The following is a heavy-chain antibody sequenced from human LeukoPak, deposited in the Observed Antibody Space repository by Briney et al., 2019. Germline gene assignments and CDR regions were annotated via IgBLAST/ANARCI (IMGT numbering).Heavy chain of an antibody. Sequence: GGSLRLSCAASGFTFSSYAMSWVRQAPGKGLDWVSAISGSGGSTYYADSVKGRFTISRDNSKNTLYLQMNSLRAEDTAVYYCAKSASLRYFDWLLFGGYFDYWGQGTLVTVSS. J-gene: IGHJ4*02. V-gene: IGHV3-23*01. CDR3: AKSASLRYFDWLLFGGYFDY. CDR2: ISGSGGST. CDR1: GFTFSSYA. D-gene: IGHD3-9*01.